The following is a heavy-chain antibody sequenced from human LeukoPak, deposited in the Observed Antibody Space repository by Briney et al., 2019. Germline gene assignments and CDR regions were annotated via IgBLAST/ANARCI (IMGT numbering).Heavy chain of an antibody. Sequence: GASVKVSCKASGYTFTGYYMHWVRQAPGQGLEWMGWINPNSGGTNYAQKFQGRVTMTRDTSISTAYMSRLRSDDTAVYYCARGVVTTVTTRNWYFDLWGRGTLVTVSS. CDR1: GYTFTGYY. D-gene: IGHD4-17*01. CDR3: ARGVVTTVTTRNWYFDL. CDR2: INPNSGGT. J-gene: IGHJ2*01. V-gene: IGHV1-2*02.